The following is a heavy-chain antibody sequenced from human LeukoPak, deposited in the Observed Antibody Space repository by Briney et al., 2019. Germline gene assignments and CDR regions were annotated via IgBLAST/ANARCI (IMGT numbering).Heavy chain of an antibody. V-gene: IGHV3-74*01. CDR3: ARVPHYDILTGYQY. J-gene: IGHJ4*02. CDR2: INSDGSST. D-gene: IGHD3-9*01. Sequence: SGGSLRLSCAASGFTFSSYWMHWVRQAPGKGLVWVSRINSDGSSTSYADSVKGRFTISRDNAKNTLYLQMNSLRAEDTAVYYCARVPHYDILTGYQYWGQGTLVTVSS. CDR1: GFTFSSYW.